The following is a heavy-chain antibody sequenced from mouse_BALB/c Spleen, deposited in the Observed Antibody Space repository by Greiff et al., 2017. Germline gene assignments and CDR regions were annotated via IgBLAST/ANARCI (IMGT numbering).Heavy chain of an antibody. CDR2: ISTYYGDA. J-gene: IGHJ3*01. CDR1: GYTFTDYA. Sequence: QVHVKQSGAELVRPGVSVKISCKGSGYTFTDYAMHWVKQSHAKSLEWIGVISTYYGDASYNQKFKGKATMTVDKSSSTAYMELARLTSEDSAIYYCARSPPYGSSYPFAYWGQGTLVTVSA. D-gene: IGHD1-1*01. V-gene: IGHV1S137*01. CDR3: ARSPPYGSSYPFAY.